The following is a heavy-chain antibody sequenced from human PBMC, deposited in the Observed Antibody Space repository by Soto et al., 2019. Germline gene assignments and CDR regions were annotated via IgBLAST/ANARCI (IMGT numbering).Heavy chain of an antibody. D-gene: IGHD3-22*01. J-gene: IGHJ4*02. CDR3: ARDYYKYYDSSGYYRSPAY. CDR1: GFTFSSYA. CDR2: ISYDGSDK. Sequence: QVQLVESGGGVVQPGRSLRLSCAASGFTFSSYAMHWVRQAPGKGLEWVALISYDGSDKDYADSVKGRFTISRDNSRNTLFPQMNNLRAEDTAVYYCARDYYKYYDSSGYYRSPAYWGQGTLVTVSS. V-gene: IGHV3-30-3*01.